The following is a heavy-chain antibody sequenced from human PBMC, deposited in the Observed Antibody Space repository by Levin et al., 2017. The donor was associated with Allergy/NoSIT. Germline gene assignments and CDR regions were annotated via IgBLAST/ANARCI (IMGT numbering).Heavy chain of an antibody. J-gene: IGHJ6*02. D-gene: IGHD2-15*01. CDR1: GGSISSSNW. CDR3: ARVGEVATGGSYYYGMDV. V-gene: IGHV4-4*02. Sequence: SETLSLTCAVSGGSISSSNWWSWVRQPPGKGLEWIGEIYHSGSTNYNPSLKSRVTISVDKSKNQFSLKLSSVTAADTAVYYCARVGEVATGGSYYYGMDVWGQGTTVTVSS. CDR2: IYHSGST.